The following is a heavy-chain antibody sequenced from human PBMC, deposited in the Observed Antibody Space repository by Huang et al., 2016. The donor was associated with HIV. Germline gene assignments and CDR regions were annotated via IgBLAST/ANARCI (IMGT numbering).Heavy chain of an antibody. J-gene: IGHJ5*02. CDR3: VRDQGRLAVGGIDNWFDP. V-gene: IGHV4-59*02. Sequence: QVRLQESGPGLVKPSETLSLSCTVSGDSVSSHYWGWIRHPPGKGLAWMGTVYDSGTTKYNPRLKMRITISVDTSKNGFSLNITSVSAADTAMYFCVRDQGRLAVGGIDNWFDPWGQGALVTVSS. CDR1: GDSVSSHY. D-gene: IGHD6-19*01. CDR2: VYDSGTT.